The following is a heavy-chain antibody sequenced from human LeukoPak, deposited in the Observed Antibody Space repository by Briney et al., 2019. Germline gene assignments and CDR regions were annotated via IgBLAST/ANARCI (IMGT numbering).Heavy chain of an antibody. CDR1: EFTFSSYV. V-gene: IGHV3-23*01. J-gene: IGHJ4*02. D-gene: IGHD2-2*01. CDR2: ISDSGGST. CDR3: AKDRRACSSSSCYYRFDY. Sequence: GGSLRLSCAASEFTFSSYVMSWVRQAPGKGLEWVSAISDSGGSTYYADSVKGRFTVSRDNSKNTMYLQMNSLRAEDTAVYYCAKDRRACSSSSCYYRFDYWGQGTLVIVSS.